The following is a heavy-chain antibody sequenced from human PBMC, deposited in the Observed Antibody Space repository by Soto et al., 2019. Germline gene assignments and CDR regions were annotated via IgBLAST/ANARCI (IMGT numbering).Heavy chain of an antibody. CDR1: GGSISSYY. D-gene: IGHD5-12*01. CDR3: ARATGYSGYDLTYDY. V-gene: IGHV4-59*01. CDR2: IYYSGST. Sequence: SETLSLTCTVSGGSISSYYWSWIRQPPGKGLEWIGYIYYSGSTNYNPSLKSRVTISVDASKNQFSLKLSSVTAADTAVYYRARATGYSGYDLTYDYWGQGTLVTVSS. J-gene: IGHJ4*02.